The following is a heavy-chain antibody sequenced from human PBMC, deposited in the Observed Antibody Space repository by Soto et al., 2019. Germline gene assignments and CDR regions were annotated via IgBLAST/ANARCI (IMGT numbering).Heavy chain of an antibody. Sequence: ASETLSLTCAVHGGSFSGYYWSWIRQPPGKGLEWIGEINHSGSTNYNPSLKSRVTISVDTSKNQFSLKLSSVTAADTAVYYCAGRRGTEGCSGGSCYPPHYGMDVWGQGTTVTVSS. J-gene: IGHJ6*02. CDR3: AGRRGTEGCSGGSCYPPHYGMDV. CDR2: INHSGST. D-gene: IGHD2-15*01. V-gene: IGHV4-34*01. CDR1: GGSFSGYY.